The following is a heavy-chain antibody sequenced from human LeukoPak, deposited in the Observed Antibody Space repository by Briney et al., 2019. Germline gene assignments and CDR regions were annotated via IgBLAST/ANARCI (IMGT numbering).Heavy chain of an antibody. V-gene: IGHV3-30*18. CDR2: ISYGGSNK. D-gene: IGHD5-18*01. Sequence: GGSLRLSCAASGFTFSSYGMHWVRQAPGKGLEWVAVISYGGSNKYYADSVKGRFTISRDNAKNSLYLQMNSLRAEDTALYYCAKDTAMGPRAYYGMDVWGQGTTVTVSS. CDR1: GFTFSSYG. CDR3: AKDTAMGPRAYYGMDV. J-gene: IGHJ6*02.